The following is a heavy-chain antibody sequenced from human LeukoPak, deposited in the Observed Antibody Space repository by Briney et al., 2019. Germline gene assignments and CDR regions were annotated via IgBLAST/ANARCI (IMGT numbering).Heavy chain of an antibody. CDR3: ARHGGTLDYFDY. Sequence: SETLSLTCTVSGGSISSYYWSWIRQPPGKGLKWIGYISYGGATSYNPSLKRRVTISVESPKNRFALSLSSLTAAETALYYCARHGGTLDYFDYWGPGSLVTVSS. CDR2: ISYGGAT. D-gene: IGHD1-26*01. J-gene: IGHJ4*02. CDR1: GGSISSYY. V-gene: IGHV4-59*08.